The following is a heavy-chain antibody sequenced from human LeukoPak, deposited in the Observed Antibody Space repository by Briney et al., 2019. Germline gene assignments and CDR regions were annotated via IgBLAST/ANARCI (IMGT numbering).Heavy chain of an antibody. Sequence: GGSLRLSCAASGFTISSYAMSWVRQAPGKALEWVSAISGSGGSTYYADSVKGRFTISRDNSKNTLYLQMNSLRAEDTAVYYCAKEGPGIAVTPTNWFDPWGKGTLVTVSS. V-gene: IGHV3-23*01. D-gene: IGHD6-19*01. CDR3: AKEGPGIAVTPTNWFDP. J-gene: IGHJ5*02. CDR1: GFTISSYA. CDR2: ISGSGGST.